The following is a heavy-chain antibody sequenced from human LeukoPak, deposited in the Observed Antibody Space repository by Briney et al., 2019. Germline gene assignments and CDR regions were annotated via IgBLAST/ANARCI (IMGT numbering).Heavy chain of an antibody. J-gene: IGHJ5*02. CDR1: GGSFSGYY. CDR3: ARAPRFLEWLLPNWFDP. V-gene: IGHV4-34*01. Sequence: SETLSLTCAVYGGSFSGYYWSWIRQPPVKGLEWIGEINHSGSTNYNPSLKSRVTISVDTSKNQFSLKLSSVTAADTAVYYCARAPRFLEWLLPNWFDPWGQGTLVTVSS. CDR2: INHSGST. D-gene: IGHD3-3*01.